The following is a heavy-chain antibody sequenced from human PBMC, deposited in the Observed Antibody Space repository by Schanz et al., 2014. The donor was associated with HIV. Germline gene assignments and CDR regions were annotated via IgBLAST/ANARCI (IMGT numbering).Heavy chain of an antibody. J-gene: IGHJ6*02. Sequence: DVQLLESGGGLVKPGGSLRLSCAASGFSLSGYGMNWVRQAPGKGLEWVSSISSTTTFLHYSDSVKGRFTISRDNANNSLSLQMNSLGAEDTAVYYCARLLVTPFSYNYGLDVWGQETTVTVSS. CDR2: ISSTTTFL. CDR1: GFSLSGYG. D-gene: IGHD2-21*02. V-gene: IGHV3-21*02. CDR3: ARLLVTPFSYNYGLDV.